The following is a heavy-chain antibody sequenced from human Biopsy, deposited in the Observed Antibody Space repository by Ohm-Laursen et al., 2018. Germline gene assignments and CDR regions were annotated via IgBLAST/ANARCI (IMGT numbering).Heavy chain of an antibody. J-gene: IGHJ4*02. D-gene: IGHD2-8*02. V-gene: IGHV3-74*03. CDR2: INSNGRST. CDR3: ASYDEAGGYFAY. Sequence: GSLRLSCTASGFTFSTYWMQWVRQAPGTGLVWVSRINSNGRSTAYADSVKGRFTIFRDNAKNTLYLQLNSLRAEDTALYYYASYDEAGGYFAYWGQGALVTVSS. CDR1: GFTFSTYW.